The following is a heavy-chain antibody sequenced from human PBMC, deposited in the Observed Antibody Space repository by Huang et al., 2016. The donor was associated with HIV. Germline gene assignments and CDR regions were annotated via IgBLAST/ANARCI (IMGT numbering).Heavy chain of an antibody. CDR3: AGDTDGGRTLDI. J-gene: IGHJ3*02. Sequence: QVQLQESGPGLVKPSQTLSLTCTVSGGSISSGGYYWSWIRQPPGKGLEWIGYIYYSGSTDYHPALKSRVTISVDAAKNQFSQKLSSVTAADTAVYYCAGDTDGGRTLDIWGQGTMVTVSS. V-gene: IGHV4-30-4*08. CDR2: IYYSGST. CDR1: GGSISSGGYY. D-gene: IGHD2-2*02.